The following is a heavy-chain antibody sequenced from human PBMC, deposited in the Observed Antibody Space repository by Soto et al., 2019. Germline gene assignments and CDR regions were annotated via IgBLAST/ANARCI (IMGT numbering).Heavy chain of an antibody. D-gene: IGHD6-19*01. V-gene: IGHV4-34*01. CDR3: ARVRGIAVAGYFDY. CDR1: GGSFSGYY. Sequence: QVQLQQWGAGLLKPSETLSLTCAVYGGSFSGYYWSWIRQPPGKGLEWIGEINHSGSTNYNPSLKSRVTISVDTSKNQFSLKLSSVTAADTAVYYCARVRGIAVAGYFDYWGQGTLVTVS. J-gene: IGHJ4*02. CDR2: INHSGST.